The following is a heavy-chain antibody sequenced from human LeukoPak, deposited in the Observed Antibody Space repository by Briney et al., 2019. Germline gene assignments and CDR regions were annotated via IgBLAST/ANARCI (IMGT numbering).Heavy chain of an antibody. D-gene: IGHD1-26*01. J-gene: IGHJ4*02. V-gene: IGHV3-7*01. Sequence: PGGSLRLSCAASGFTFSSYWISWVRQAPGKGLEWVANIKQDGSEKYYVDSVKGRFTISRDNAKNSLYLQMNSLRAEDTAVYYCARENSGSYLRAFDYWGQGTLVTVSS. CDR3: ARENSGSYLRAFDY. CDR1: GFTFSSYW. CDR2: IKQDGSEK.